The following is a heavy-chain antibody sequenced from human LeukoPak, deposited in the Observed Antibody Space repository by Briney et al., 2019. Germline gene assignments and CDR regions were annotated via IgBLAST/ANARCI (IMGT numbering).Heavy chain of an antibody. Sequence: GGSLRPSCAASGFTFSSSEMNWVRQAPGKGLEWVSYIGSSGNAIYYADSVRGRFTISRDNAKNSLYLQMNSLRVEDTAVYYCARRRDWFDPWGQGTLVTVSS. CDR3: ARRRDWFDP. J-gene: IGHJ5*02. CDR1: GFTFSSSE. V-gene: IGHV3-48*03. CDR2: IGSSGNAI.